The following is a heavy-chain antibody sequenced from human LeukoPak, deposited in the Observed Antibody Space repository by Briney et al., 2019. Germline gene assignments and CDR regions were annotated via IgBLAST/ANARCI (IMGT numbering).Heavy chain of an antibody. CDR3: AKNLYGAGSYYPGEY. CDR1: GYTFTSYG. Sequence: GASVKVSCKASGYTFTSYGISWVRQAPGQGLEWMGWISAYNGNTDYAQKLQGRVTMTTDTSTSTAYMELRSLRSDDTAVYYCAKNLYGAGSYYPGEYWGPGALVTVSS. J-gene: IGHJ4*02. CDR2: ISAYNGNT. D-gene: IGHD3-10*01. V-gene: IGHV1-18*01.